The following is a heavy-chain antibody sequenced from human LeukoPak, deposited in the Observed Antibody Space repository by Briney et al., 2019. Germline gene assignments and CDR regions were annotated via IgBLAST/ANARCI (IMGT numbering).Heavy chain of an antibody. CDR1: GFTFSTYA. CDR3: AGRDRYSSGWTLDY. CDR2: IYYSGST. D-gene: IGHD6-19*01. Sequence: GSLRLSCAASGFTFSTYAMSWIRQPPGKGLEWIGYIYYSGSTNYNPSLKSRVTISVDTSKNQFSLKLSSVTAADTAVYYCAGRDRYSSGWTLDYWGQGTLVTVSS. V-gene: IGHV4-59*08. J-gene: IGHJ4*02.